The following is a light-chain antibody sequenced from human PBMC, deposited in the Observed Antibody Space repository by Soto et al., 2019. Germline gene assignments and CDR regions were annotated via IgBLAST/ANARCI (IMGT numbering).Light chain of an antibody. Sequence: EIVLTQSPGTLSLSPGEGATLSCRASQSINSFLAWYQQRRGQAPRLLIHGASNRATGIPDRFSGSGSGTDFTLTISRLEPEDFAVYYCQLYGGSPRTFGQGTKVEVK. CDR2: GAS. V-gene: IGKV3-20*01. CDR3: QLYGGSPRT. CDR1: QSINSF. J-gene: IGKJ1*01.